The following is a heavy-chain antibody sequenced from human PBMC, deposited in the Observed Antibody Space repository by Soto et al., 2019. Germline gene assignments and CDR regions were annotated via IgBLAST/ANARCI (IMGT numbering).Heavy chain of an antibody. CDR3: AGPPPTNYCSGSNCSGY. CDR1: GYSFTNYW. D-gene: IGHD2-15*01. V-gene: IGHV5-10-1*01. J-gene: IGHJ4*02. Sequence: PGESLKISCKGSGYSFTNYWINWVRQMPGKGLEWMGRIDPDDSYTNYSPSFQGHVTISVDKSISTAYLQWSSLQASDTAIYYCAGPPPTNYCSGSNCSGYWGQGNLVTVSS. CDR2: IDPDDSYT.